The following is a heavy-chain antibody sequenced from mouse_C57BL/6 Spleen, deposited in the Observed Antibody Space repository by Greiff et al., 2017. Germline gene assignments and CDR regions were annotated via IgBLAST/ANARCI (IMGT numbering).Heavy chain of an antibody. Sequence: VQLVESGPGLVQPSQSLSITCTVSGFSLTSYGVHWVRQSPGKGLEWLGVIWRGGSTDYNAAFMSRLSITKDNSKSQVFFKMNSLQADDTSIYYCAKLDYYSNPYYAMYYWGQGTSVTVSS. CDR3: AKLDYYSNPYYAMYY. CDR1: GFSLTSYG. J-gene: IGHJ4*01. D-gene: IGHD2-5*01. V-gene: IGHV2-5*01. CDR2: IWRGGST.